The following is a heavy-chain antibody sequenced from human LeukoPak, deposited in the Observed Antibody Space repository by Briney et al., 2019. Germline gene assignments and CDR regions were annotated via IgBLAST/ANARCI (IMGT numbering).Heavy chain of an antibody. Sequence: ASVKVSCKASGYIFTSYYMHWVRQAPGQGLEWMGIINPSGGSTSYAQKFQGRVTMTRDMSTSTVYMELSSLRSEDTAVYYCASSRSGGKWLADYWGQGTLVTVSS. CDR1: GYIFTSYY. D-gene: IGHD6-19*01. J-gene: IGHJ4*02. CDR2: INPSGGST. CDR3: ASSRSGGKWLADY. V-gene: IGHV1-46*01.